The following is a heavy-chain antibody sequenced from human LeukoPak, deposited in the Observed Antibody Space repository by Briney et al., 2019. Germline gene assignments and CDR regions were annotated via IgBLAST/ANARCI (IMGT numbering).Heavy chain of an antibody. CDR2: IKQDGSER. Sequence: GGSLRLSCEASGFSMSVYWMSWVRQAPGKGLEWVGNIKQDGSERNYVDSVKGRFTISRNNAKKSLYLQMNSLRAEDTAVYYRARDWGAYYHFFDYWGQGTLVTVSS. CDR3: ARDWGAYYHFFDY. J-gene: IGHJ4*02. V-gene: IGHV3-7*01. CDR1: GFSMSVYW. D-gene: IGHD3-22*01.